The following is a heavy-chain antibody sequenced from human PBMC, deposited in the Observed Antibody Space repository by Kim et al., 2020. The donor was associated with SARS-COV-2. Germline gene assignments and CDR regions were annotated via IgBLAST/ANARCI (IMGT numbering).Heavy chain of an antibody. J-gene: IGHJ4*02. V-gene: IGHV1-2*06. D-gene: IGHD3-10*01. CDR3: ARPPWMEYGESFTGEGEFDY. Sequence: ASVKVSCKAFGFTFTAYMIHWLRQAPGQRLEWMGRINLYSDEKTYAQKFRGRVTLTRDTSISTAYMEVTRLTSDDTAIYYCARPPWMEYGESFTGEGEFDYWGQGTPVPVSS. CDR2: INLYSDEK. CDR1: GFTFTAYM.